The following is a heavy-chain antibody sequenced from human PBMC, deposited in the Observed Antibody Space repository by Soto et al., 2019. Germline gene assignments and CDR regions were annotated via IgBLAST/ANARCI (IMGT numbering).Heavy chain of an antibody. J-gene: IGHJ4*02. D-gene: IGHD6-6*01. V-gene: IGHV2-5*02. Sequence: ASGPTLVNPTQTLTLTCIFSGFSLSTDDVGVGWIRQPPGKALDWLAVIYWDDDKRYSPSLKSRLTITKDTSKNQVLLTMTNMDPVDTATYFCARSKYSISSFDYWGQGALVTVSS. CDR1: GFSLSTDDVG. CDR3: ARSKYSISSFDY. CDR2: IYWDDDK.